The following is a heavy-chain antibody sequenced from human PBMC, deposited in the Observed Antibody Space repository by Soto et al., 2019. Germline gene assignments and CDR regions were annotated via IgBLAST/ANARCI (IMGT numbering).Heavy chain of an antibody. Sequence: PSQTLSLTCAISGDSVSSNSAAWNWIRQSPSRGLEWLGRTYYRSKWYNDYAVSVKSRITINPDTSKNQFSLQLNSVTPEDTAVYYCAREVGENGYIPPLGMDVWGQGTTVTVSS. D-gene: IGHD5-18*01. CDR2: TYYRSKWYN. V-gene: IGHV6-1*01. J-gene: IGHJ6*02. CDR3: AREVGENGYIPPLGMDV. CDR1: GDSVSSNSAA.